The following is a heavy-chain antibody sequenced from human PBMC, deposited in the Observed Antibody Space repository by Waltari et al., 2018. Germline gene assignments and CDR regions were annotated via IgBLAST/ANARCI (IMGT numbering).Heavy chain of an antibody. D-gene: IGHD2-15*01. Sequence: QVQLQQWGAGLLKPSETLSLTCAVYGGSFSGYYWSWIRQPPGNGLEWIGEINHSGSTNYNPSLKSRVTISVDTSKNQFSLKLSSVTAADTAVYYCAGGSVGAFDIWGQGTMVTVSS. CDR1: GGSFSGYY. J-gene: IGHJ3*02. CDR3: AGGSVGAFDI. V-gene: IGHV4-34*01. CDR2: INHSGST.